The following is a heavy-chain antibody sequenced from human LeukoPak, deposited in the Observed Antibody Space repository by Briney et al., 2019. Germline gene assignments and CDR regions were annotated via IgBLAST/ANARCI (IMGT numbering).Heavy chain of an antibody. V-gene: IGHV3-33*01. CDR3: ARELGIPHYYYYGMDV. Sequence: GGSLRLSCAASGSTFSSYGMHWVRQAPGKGLEWVAVIWYDGSNKYYADSVKGRFTISRDNSKNTLYLQMNSLRAEDTAVYYCARELGIPHYYYYGMDVWGQGTTVTVSS. D-gene: IGHD7-27*01. J-gene: IGHJ6*02. CDR1: GSTFSSYG. CDR2: IWYDGSNK.